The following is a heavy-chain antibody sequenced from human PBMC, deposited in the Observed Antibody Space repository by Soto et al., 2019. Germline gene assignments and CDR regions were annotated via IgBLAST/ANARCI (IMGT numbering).Heavy chain of an antibody. J-gene: IGHJ4*02. CDR1: GFSLTTSGVG. D-gene: IGHD3-3*01. CDR3: AHRVLRTVFGLVTTTAIYFDF. Sequence: QITLKESGPPVVKPTETLTLTCTFSGFSLTTSGVGVGWVRQSPGKAPEWLALIYWDDDNRYSTSLNSRLIITKDTSKNQVVQTMANVDPADTATYYCAHRVLRTVFGLVTTTAIYFDFWGPGTPVVVSS. V-gene: IGHV2-5*02. CDR2: IYWDDDN.